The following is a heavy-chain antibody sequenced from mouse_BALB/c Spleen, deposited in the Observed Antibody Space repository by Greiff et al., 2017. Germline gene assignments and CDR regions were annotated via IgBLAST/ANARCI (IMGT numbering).Heavy chain of an antibody. CDR3: ARYYYGSSYWYFDV. CDR2: ISYSGST. V-gene: IGHV3-2*02. J-gene: IGHJ1*01. Sequence: EVQLQESGPGLVKPSQSLSLTCTVTGYSITSDYARNWIRQFPGNKLEWMGYISYSGSTSYNPSLKSRISITRDTSKNQFFLQLNSVTTEDTATYYCARYYYGSSYWYFDVWGAGTTVTVSS. CDR1: GYSITSDYA. D-gene: IGHD1-1*01.